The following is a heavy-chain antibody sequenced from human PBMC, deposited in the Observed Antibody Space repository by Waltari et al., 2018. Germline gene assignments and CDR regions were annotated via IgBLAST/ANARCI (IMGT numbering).Heavy chain of an antibody. Sequence: QLQLQESGPGLVKPSETLSLTCTVSGGSISSSSYYWGWIRQPPGKGLEWIGSIYYSGHPYYNPALKRRVTISVDTSKNQFSLKLGSVTAADTAVYYCGVVPAAMGAFDIWGQGTMVTVSS. J-gene: IGHJ3*02. CDR3: GVVPAAMGAFDI. CDR2: IYYSGHP. V-gene: IGHV4-39*01. CDR1: GGSISSSSYY. D-gene: IGHD2-2*01.